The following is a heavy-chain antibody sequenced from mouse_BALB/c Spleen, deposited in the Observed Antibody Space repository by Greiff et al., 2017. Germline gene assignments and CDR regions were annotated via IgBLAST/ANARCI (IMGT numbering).Heavy chain of an antibody. J-gene: IGHJ1*01. V-gene: IGHV5-12-1*01. CDR1: GFAFSSYD. D-gene: IGHD1-1*01. CDR3: ARHRTTVVRYFDV. CDR2: ISSGGGST. Sequence: EVKLVESGGGLVKPGGSLKLSCAASGFAFSSYDMSWVRQTPEKRLEWVAYISSGGGSTYYPDTVKGRFTISRDNAKNTLYLQMSSLKSEDTAMYYCARHRTTVVRYFDVWGAGTTVTVSS.